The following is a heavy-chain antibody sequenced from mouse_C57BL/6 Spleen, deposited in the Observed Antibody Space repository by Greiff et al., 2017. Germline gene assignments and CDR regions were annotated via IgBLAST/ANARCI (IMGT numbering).Heavy chain of an antibody. J-gene: IGHJ2*01. Sequence: VQLQESGAELVKPGASVKLSCKASGYTFTSYWMHWVKQRPGQGLEWIGMIHPNSGSTNYNEKFKSKATLTVDKSSSTAYMQLSSLTSEDSAVYYCARGGNYDLYYFDYWGQGTTLTVSS. D-gene: IGHD2-1*01. CDR2: IHPNSGST. CDR3: ARGGNYDLYYFDY. V-gene: IGHV1-64*01. CDR1: GYTFTSYW.